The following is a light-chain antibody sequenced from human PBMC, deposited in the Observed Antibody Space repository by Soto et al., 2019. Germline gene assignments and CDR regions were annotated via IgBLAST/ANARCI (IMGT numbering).Light chain of an antibody. J-gene: IGKJ1*01. CDR1: QSLLHSNGYNY. CDR3: MEALQTFWT. V-gene: IGKV2-28*01. CDR2: LGS. Sequence: DLVMTQSPLSLPVTPGEPASISCRSSQSLLHSNGYNYLDWYLQTPGQSPQLLIYLGSNRASGVPDRFSGSGSGTDFTLKISRVEAEDVGVYYCMEALQTFWTFGQGTKVEIK.